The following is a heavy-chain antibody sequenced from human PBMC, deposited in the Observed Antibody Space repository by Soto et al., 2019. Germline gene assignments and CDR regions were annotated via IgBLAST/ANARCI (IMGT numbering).Heavy chain of an antibody. D-gene: IGHD1-26*01. CDR3: ARHLVGATRGNFDY. J-gene: IGHJ4*02. CDR2: IYPYDTET. Sequence: EVQLVQSGAEVKKPGESLKISCKGSGYSFTPYWIGWVRQMPGKGLEWMGIIYPYDTETRYSPSFQGQVTISADKSISAAYLQWSSLKASDTAMYYCARHLVGATRGNFDYWGQGTLVTVSS. V-gene: IGHV5-51*01. CDR1: GYSFTPYW.